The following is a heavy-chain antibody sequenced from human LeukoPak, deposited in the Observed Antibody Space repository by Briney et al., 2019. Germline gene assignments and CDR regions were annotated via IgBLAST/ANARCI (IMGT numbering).Heavy chain of an antibody. D-gene: IGHD3-22*01. Sequence: SVKVSCKASGGTFSSYTISWVRQAPGQGLEWMGRIIPIPGIANYAQKFQGRVTITADKSTSTAYMELSSLRSEDTAVYYCARVRYYDWAGPYYYYYGMDVWGQGTTVTVSS. V-gene: IGHV1-69*02. CDR2: IIPIPGIA. CDR1: GGTFSSYT. J-gene: IGHJ6*02. CDR3: ARVRYYDWAGPYYYYYGMDV.